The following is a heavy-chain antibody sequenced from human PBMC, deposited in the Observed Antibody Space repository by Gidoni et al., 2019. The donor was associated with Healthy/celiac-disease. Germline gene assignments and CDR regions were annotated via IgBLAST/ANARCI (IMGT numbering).Heavy chain of an antibody. CDR1: GGSISSSRYY. J-gene: IGHJ6*03. Sequence: QLQLQESGPGLVTPSETLSLTCTVSGGSISSSRYYWGWIRQPPGKGLEWIGSIYYSGSTYYNPSLKSRVTISVDTAKNQFSLKLSSVTAADTAVYYCARGTITMVRGVIIPANYYYYYMDVWGKGTTVTVSS. D-gene: IGHD3-10*01. CDR3: ARGTITMVRGVIIPANYYYYYMDV. V-gene: IGHV4-39*01. CDR2: IYYSGST.